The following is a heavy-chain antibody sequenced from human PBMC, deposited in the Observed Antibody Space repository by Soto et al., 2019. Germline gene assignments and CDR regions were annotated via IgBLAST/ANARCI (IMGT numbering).Heavy chain of an antibody. CDR1: EFTFSIFD. V-gene: IGHV3-23*01. Sequence: EVHLLESGGGLVQPGGSLRLSCAASEFTFSIFDMSWVRQAPGKGLEWVSMISDSGDRTYYAGSVRGRFTMSRDNSKNMVYLQMDSLRAEDTAVYYCIKGGWLDYWGQGTLVTVYS. D-gene: IGHD5-12*01. J-gene: IGHJ4*02. CDR3: IKGGWLDY. CDR2: ISDSGDRT.